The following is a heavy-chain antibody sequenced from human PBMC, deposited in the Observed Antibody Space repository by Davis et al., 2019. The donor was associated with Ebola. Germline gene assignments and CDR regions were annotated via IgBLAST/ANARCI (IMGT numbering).Heavy chain of an antibody. Sequence: SETLSLTCTVSGGSISSGGYYWSWIRQHPGKGLEWIGYIYYSGSTYYNPSLKSRVTISVDTSKNQFSLKLSSVTAADTAVYYYARTIVDTAMVFYYYYGMDVWGQGTTVTVSS. J-gene: IGHJ6*02. D-gene: IGHD5-18*01. CDR3: ARTIVDTAMVFYYYYGMDV. CDR2: IYYSGST. V-gene: IGHV4-30-4*08. CDR1: GGSISSGGYY.